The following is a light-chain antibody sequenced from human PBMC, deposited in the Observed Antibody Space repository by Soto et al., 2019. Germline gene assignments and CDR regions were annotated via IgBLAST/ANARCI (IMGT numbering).Light chain of an antibody. CDR1: SSNTGSNY. V-gene: IGLV1-47*03. CDR2: TNN. Sequence: QSVLTQPPSASGTPGQRVTISCSGSSSNTGSNYVYWYQQLPGTAPKLLIDTNNQRPSGVPDRFSGSKSGTSASLAISGLWSEDEANYYCAAWDDSLRGRVFGGGTKVTVL. CDR3: AAWDDSLRGRV. J-gene: IGLJ2*01.